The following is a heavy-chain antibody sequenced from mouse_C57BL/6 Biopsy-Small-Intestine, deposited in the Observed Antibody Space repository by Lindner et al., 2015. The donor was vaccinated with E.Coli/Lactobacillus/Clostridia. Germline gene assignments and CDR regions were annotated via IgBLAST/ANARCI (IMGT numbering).Heavy chain of an antibody. J-gene: IGHJ3*01. V-gene: IGHV1-82*01. CDR2: IYPGDGDT. Sequence: VQLQESGPELVKPGASVKISCKASGYAFSSSWMNWVKQRPGKGLEWIGRIYPGDGDTNYNGKFKGKATLTADKSSSTAYMQLSSLTSEDSAVYFCARRGVTTGDGFAYWGQGTLVTVSA. CDR1: GYAFSSSW. D-gene: IGHD2-2*01. CDR3: ARRGVTTGDGFAY.